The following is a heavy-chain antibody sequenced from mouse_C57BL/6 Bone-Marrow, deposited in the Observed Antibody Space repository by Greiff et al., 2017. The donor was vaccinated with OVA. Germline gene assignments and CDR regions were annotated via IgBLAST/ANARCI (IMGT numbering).Heavy chain of an antibody. J-gene: IGHJ3*01. D-gene: IGHD2-4*01. CDR2: IRNKANGYTT. V-gene: IGHV7-3*01. CDR1: GFTFTDYY. CDR3: APGQYDYPFAY. Sequence: EVHLVESGGGLVQPGGSLSLSCAASGFTFTDYYMSWVRQPPGKALEWLGFIRNKANGYTTEYSASVKGRFTISRDNSQSILYLQMNALRAEDSATYYCAPGQYDYPFAYWGQGTLVTVSA.